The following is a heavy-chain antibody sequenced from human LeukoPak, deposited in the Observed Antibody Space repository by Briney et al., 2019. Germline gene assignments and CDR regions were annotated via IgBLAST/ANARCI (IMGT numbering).Heavy chain of an antibody. J-gene: IGHJ6*03. CDR3: ASXXXXXXXIRXLXSXXGYYYYYMDV. D-gene: IGHD3-10*01. CDR2: IIPIFGTA. Sequence: VKVXXXASGGTFSSYTISWVRQAPGQGLEWMGGIIPIFGTANYAQKFQGRVTITADKSTSTAYMELSSLRSEDTAVYYCASXXXXXXXIRXLXSXXGYYYYYMDVWGKGTTVTVSS. CDR1: GGTFSSYT. V-gene: IGHV1-69*06.